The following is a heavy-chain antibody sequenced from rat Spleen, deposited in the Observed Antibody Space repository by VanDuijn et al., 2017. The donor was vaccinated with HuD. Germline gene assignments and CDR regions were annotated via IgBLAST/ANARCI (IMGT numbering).Heavy chain of an antibody. Sequence: EVQLQESGPGLVKPSQSLSLTCSVTGYSITSNYWGWIRKFPGNKMEWMGYITYSDNTNYNPSLKSRISITRDTSKNQFFLQLNSVTAEDTATYYCARWGITPGGFDYWGQGVMVTVSS. CDR1: GYSITSNY. J-gene: IGHJ2*01. D-gene: IGHD1-4*01. V-gene: IGHV3-1*01. CDR2: ITYSDNT. CDR3: ARWGITPGGFDY.